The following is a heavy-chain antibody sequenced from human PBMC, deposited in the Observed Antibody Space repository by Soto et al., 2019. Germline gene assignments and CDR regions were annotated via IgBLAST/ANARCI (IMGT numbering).Heavy chain of an antibody. V-gene: IGHV4-31*03. Sequence: QVQLQESGPGLVKPSQTLSLTCTVSGGSISSGDYYWSWIRQHPGKGLEWIGYIYYSGSTYYNPSLKSRVTISVDTSKNQFSVKLSPVTAADTAVYYCARWWSGSRQGFDPWGQGTLVTVSS. CDR2: IYYSGST. D-gene: IGHD3-3*01. CDR1: GGSISSGDYY. J-gene: IGHJ5*02. CDR3: ARWWSGSRQGFDP.